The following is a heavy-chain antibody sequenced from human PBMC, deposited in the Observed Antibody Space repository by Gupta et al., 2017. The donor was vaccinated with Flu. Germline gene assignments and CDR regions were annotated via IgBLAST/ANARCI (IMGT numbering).Heavy chain of an antibody. V-gene: IGHV3-48*02. CDR3: ARWTAVAGTDY. J-gene: IGHJ4*02. CDR2: IRSSSRTR. Sequence: EVQLVESGGGLVQPGGSLRLSCAASGFTFSSYSMNWVRQAPGKGLEWVSYIRSSSRTRDVADSVKGRFTISRDKAKNSLYLQMGRMRDEATAVYYCARWTAVAGTDYWGQVPMVTVSS. CDR1: GFTFSSYS. D-gene: IGHD6-19*01.